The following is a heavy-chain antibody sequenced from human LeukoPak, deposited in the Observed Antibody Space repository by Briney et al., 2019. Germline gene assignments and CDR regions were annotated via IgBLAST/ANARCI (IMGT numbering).Heavy chain of an antibody. CDR2: ISRSGDIT. CDR1: GVTFSKYG. V-gene: IGHV3-23*01. CDR3: ATEGFYY. Sequence: PGGPLRLSCAASGVTFSKYGMKWVRQAAGTGLEYVSGISRSGDITHYADSVKGRFTISRDNFKNTLYLQMNSLRADDTALYYCATEGFYYWGPGTLVTVSS. J-gene: IGHJ4*02.